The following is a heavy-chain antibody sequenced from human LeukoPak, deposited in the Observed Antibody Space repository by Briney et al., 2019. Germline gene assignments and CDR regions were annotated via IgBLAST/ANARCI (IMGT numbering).Heavy chain of an antibody. D-gene: IGHD6-19*01. V-gene: IGHV3-48*02. CDR1: GFTFSSYA. Sequence: GGSLRLSCAASGFTFSSYAMNWVRQAPGKGLEWVSYISSSSTIYYADSVKGRITISRDNAKNSLYLQMNSLRDEDPAVYYCARRAGYNSDWYLVNDYWGQGTLVTVSS. J-gene: IGHJ4*02. CDR3: ARRAGYNSDWYLVNDY. CDR2: ISSSSTI.